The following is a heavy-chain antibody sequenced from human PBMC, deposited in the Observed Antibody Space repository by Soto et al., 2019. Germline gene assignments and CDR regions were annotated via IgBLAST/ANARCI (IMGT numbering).Heavy chain of an antibody. J-gene: IGHJ4*02. CDR1: GFSISSYY. D-gene: IGHD3-22*01. CDR2: IYYSGST. V-gene: IGHV4-59*01. CDR3: ASSYYYDSSGYYSVFDY. Sequence: SETLSLTCTVSGFSISSYYWSWIRQPPGKGLEWIGYIYYSGSTNYNPSLKSRVTISVDTSKNQFSLKLSSVTAADTAVYYCASSYYYDSSGYYSVFDYWGQGTLVTVSS.